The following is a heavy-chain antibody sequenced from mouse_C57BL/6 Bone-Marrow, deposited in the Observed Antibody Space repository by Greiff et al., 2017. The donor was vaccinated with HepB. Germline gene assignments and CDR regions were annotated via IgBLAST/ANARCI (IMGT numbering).Heavy chain of an antibody. CDR1: GFTFTDYY. CDR3: ARYTTVPFAY. V-gene: IGHV7-3*01. CDR2: IRNKANGYTT. J-gene: IGHJ3*01. Sequence: VQLKESGGGLVQPGGSLSLSCAASGFTFTDYYMSWVRQPPGKALEWLGFIRNKANGYTTEYSASVKGRFTISRDNSQSILYLQMNALRAEDSATYYCARYTTVPFAYWGQGTLVTVSA. D-gene: IGHD1-1*01.